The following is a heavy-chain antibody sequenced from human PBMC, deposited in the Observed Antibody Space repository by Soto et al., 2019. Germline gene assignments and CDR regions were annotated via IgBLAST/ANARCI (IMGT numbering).Heavy chain of an antibody. J-gene: IGHJ2*01. V-gene: IGHV1-69*06. CDR3: AREFYPTAWNKVTDCDL. D-gene: IGHD1-1*01. CDR1: GGSFTTYP. Sequence: QVQLVQSEAEVRNPGSSVKVSCKVSGGSFTTYPISWVRQPPGQGLEWMGATVPIFGTPNYALKFQDRVTIAADRSTTTVYREPRGLMADDTAVYYGAREFYPTAWNKVTDCDLRGRGILVAVSS. CDR2: TVPIFGTP.